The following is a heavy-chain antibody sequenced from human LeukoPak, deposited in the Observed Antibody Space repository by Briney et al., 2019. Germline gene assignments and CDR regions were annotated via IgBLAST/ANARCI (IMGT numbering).Heavy chain of an antibody. Sequence: SVKVSCKASGGTFSSYAISWVRQAPGQRLEWMGGIIPIFGTANYAQKFQGRVTITADESTSTAYMELSSLRSEDTAVYYCARGEDCSSTSCYTPPSRNWFDPWRQGTLVTVSS. J-gene: IGHJ5*02. D-gene: IGHD2-2*02. CDR1: GGTFSSYA. CDR2: IIPIFGTA. V-gene: IGHV1-69*13. CDR3: ARGEDCSSTSCYTPPSRNWFDP.